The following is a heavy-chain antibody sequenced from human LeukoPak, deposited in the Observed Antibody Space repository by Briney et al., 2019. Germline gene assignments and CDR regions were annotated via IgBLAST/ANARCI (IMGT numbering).Heavy chain of an antibody. V-gene: IGHV3-66*01. D-gene: IGHD3-3*01. Sequence: GGSLRLSCAASGFTVSSNYMSWVRQAPGKGLEWVSVIYSGGSTYYADSVKGRFTISRDNSKNTLYLQMNSLRAEDTAVYYCARALAWNGYFDYWGQGTLVTVSS. J-gene: IGHJ4*02. CDR3: ARALAWNGYFDY. CDR1: GFTVSSNY. CDR2: IYSGGST.